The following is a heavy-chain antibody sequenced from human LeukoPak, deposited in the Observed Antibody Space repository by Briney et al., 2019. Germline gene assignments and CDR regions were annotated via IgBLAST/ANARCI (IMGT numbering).Heavy chain of an antibody. D-gene: IGHD3-22*01. CDR3: ARGIGNSRGTRFDP. V-gene: IGHV4-59*01. Sequence: TSETLSLTCTVSGASIRTFYWTWIRQPPGKGLEWIAYISYSGSTTYNPSLKSRVTISLDTSKNQFSLNLNSLTAADTAVYYCARGIGNSRGTRFDPWGQGTLVTVSS. CDR1: GASIRTFY. J-gene: IGHJ5*02. CDR2: ISYSGST.